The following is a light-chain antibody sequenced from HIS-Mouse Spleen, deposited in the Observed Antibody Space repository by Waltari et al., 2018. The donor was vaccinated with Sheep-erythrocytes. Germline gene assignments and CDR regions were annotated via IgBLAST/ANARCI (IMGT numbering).Light chain of an antibody. J-gene: IGLJ2*01. Sequence: QSALTQPASVSGSPGQSIPIPCPGTSSYVGSYNLVSWYQQHPGKAPKLMIYEGSKRPSGVSNRFSGSKSGNTASLTISGLQAEDEADYYCCSYAGSSTYVVFGGGTK. CDR2: EGS. V-gene: IGLV2-23*01. CDR3: CSYAGSSTYVV. CDR1: SSYVGSYNL.